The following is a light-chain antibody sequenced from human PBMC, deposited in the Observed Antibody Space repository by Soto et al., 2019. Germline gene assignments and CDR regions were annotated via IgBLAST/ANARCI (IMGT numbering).Light chain of an antibody. V-gene: IGKV3D-20*02. CDR2: GAS. J-gene: IGKJ1*01. CDR3: QQRSNWWT. Sequence: EIVLTQSPGTLSLSPGERATLSCRASQSVSSNYLAWYQQKPGQAPRLLIYGASIRATGIPDRFSGSGSGTDFTLTISSLEPEDFAVYYCQQRSNWWTFGQGTKVDIK. CDR1: QSVSSNY.